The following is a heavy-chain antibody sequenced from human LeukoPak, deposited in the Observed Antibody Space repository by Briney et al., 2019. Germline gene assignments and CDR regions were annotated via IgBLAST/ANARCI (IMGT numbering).Heavy chain of an antibody. J-gene: IGHJ4*02. D-gene: IGHD2-15*01. V-gene: IGHV3-7*01. CDR3: ASRSSIAASGPG. CDR2: INQDGSEK. CDR1: GFTFNNYW. Sequence: GGSLRLSCAASGFTFNNYWMSWVRQAPGKGLEWVANINQDGSEKYYVDSVKGRFTISRDNAKNSLYLQMSSLRAEDTALYYCASRSSIAASGPGWGQGTLVTVSS.